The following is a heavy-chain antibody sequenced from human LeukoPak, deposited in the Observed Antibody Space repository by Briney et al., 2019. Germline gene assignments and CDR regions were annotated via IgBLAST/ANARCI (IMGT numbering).Heavy chain of an antibody. CDR1: GFTFSSYW. CDR2: INSDGSST. J-gene: IGHJ4*02. CDR3: AKSFRSTSLDY. D-gene: IGHD2-2*01. Sequence: GGSLRLSCAASGFTFSSYWMHWVRQAPGKGLVWVSRINSDGSSTYYADSVKGRFTISRDNSRNTLYLQMNSLRAGDTAVYYCAKSFRSTSLDYRGQGTLVTVSS. V-gene: IGHV3-74*01.